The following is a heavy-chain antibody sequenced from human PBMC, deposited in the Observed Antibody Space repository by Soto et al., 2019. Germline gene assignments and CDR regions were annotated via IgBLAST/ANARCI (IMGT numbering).Heavy chain of an antibody. CDR1: GFTFSSSA. Sequence: VASVKVSCKASGFTFSSSAVQWVRQARGQRLEWIGWIVVGSGNTDYAQKFQERVTITRDMSTSTAYMELSSLRSEDTAVYYCAADKEYSYGYGTYWGQGTLVTVSS. CDR2: IVVGSGNT. J-gene: IGHJ4*02. CDR3: AADKEYSYGYGTY. V-gene: IGHV1-58*01. D-gene: IGHD5-18*01.